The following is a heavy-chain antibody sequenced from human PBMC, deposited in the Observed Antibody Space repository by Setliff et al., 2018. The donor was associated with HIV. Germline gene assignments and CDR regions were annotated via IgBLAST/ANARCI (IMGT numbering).Heavy chain of an antibody. CDR2: IIPMYGPA. V-gene: IGHV1-69*06. Sequence: ASVKVSCKASGVTFSNCSISWVRQAPGQGLEWMGGIIPMYGPAHYAQKFQGRVTTTEDTSTDTAYMELSSLRSEDTAVYYCATDFGTVRGVMDYYYYGMDVWGQGTTVTVSS. CDR3: ATDFGTVRGVMDYYYYGMDV. CDR1: GVTFSNCS. J-gene: IGHJ6*02. D-gene: IGHD3-10*01.